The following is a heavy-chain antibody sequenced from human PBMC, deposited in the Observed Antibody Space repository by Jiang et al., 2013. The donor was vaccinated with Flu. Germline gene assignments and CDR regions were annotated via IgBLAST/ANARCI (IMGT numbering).Heavy chain of an antibody. D-gene: IGHD2-2*01. CDR1: GGSIASTNFY. V-gene: IGHV4-39*05. J-gene: IGHJ6*02. CDR2: LYYSGNT. CDR3: AISPDLVPAVPSHLEYYFWYGMDV. Sequence: KPSETASLTCSVSGGSIASTNFYWGWVRQPPGRGLEWIGSLYYSGNTYYNPSLKSRVTMSADTSKTQFSLRLSSVTAADTAVYYCAISPDLVPAVPSHLEYYFWYGMDVWGQGTTVIVSS.